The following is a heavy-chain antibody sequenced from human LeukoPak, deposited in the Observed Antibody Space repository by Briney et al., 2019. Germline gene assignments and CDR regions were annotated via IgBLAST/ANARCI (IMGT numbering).Heavy chain of an antibody. J-gene: IGHJ5*02. CDR1: GYTFTGYY. CDR3: AKPSGSRYNWNPREGWFDP. D-gene: IGHD1-20*01. Sequence: RWASVKVSCKASGYTFTGYYMHWVRQAPGQGLEWMGWINPNSGGTNYAQKFQGRVTMTRDTSISTAYMEPSRLRSDDTAVYYCAKPSGSRYNWNPREGWFDPWGQGTLVTVSS. CDR2: INPNSGGT. V-gene: IGHV1-2*02.